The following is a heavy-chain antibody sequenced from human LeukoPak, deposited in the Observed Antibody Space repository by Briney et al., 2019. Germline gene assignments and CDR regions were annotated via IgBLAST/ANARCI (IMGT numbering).Heavy chain of an antibody. CDR2: INPNTGGT. V-gene: IGHV1-2*02. CDR3: ARGGLTTVESPQFDP. D-gene: IGHD4-23*01. J-gene: IGHJ5*02. CDR1: GYIFTGHY. Sequence: ASVKVSCKASGYIFTGHYIHWVRQAPGQGLEWMGWINPNTGGTKYAQRFQGRVTMTRDTSISTVYMELSSLRSDDTAVYYCARGGLTTVESPQFDPWGQGTLVSVSS.